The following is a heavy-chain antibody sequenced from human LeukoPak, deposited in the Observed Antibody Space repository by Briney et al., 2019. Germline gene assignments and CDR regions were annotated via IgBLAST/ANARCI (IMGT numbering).Heavy chain of an antibody. CDR1: GFTFSSYA. CDR3: ARDSNTAMAWGNWFDP. V-gene: IGHV3-30*04. D-gene: IGHD5-18*01. J-gene: IGHJ5*02. Sequence: PGGSLRLSCAASGFTFSSYAMHWVRQAPGKGLEWVAVISYDGSNKYYADSVKGRFTISRDNSKNTLYLQMNSLRAEDTAVYYCARDSNTAMAWGNWFDPWGQGTLVTVSS. CDR2: ISYDGSNK.